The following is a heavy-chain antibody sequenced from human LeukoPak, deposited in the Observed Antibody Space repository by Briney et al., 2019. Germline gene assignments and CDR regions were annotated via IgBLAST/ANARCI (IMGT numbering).Heavy chain of an antibody. D-gene: IGHD6-13*01. CDR3: ARAGSSSWNVLSDY. CDR1: GGSISSGGYY. V-gene: IGHV4-31*03. CDR2: IYYSGST. J-gene: IGHJ4*02. Sequence: PSETLSLTCTVSGGSISSGGYYWSWIRQHPGKGLEWIGYIYYSGSTYYNPSLKSRVTISVDTSKNQFSLKLSSVTAADTAVYYCARAGSSSWNVLSDYWGPGTLVTVSS.